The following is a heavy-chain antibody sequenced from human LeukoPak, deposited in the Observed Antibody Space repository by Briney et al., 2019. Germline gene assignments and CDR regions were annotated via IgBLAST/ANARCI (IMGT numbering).Heavy chain of an antibody. CDR3: ARAPIGPMVRGVEDY. D-gene: IGHD3-10*01. CDR2: ISAYNGNT. CDR1: GYTFTSYG. Sequence: ASVKVSCKASGYTFTSYGISWVRPAPGRGLEWMGWISAYNGNTNYAQKLQGRVTMTTDTSTSTAYMELRSLRSDDTAVYYCARAPIGPMVRGVEDYWGQGTLVTVSS. V-gene: IGHV1-18*01. J-gene: IGHJ4*02.